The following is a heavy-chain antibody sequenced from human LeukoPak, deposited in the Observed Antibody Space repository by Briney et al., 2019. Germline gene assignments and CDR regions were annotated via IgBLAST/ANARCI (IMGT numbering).Heavy chain of an antibody. V-gene: IGHV4-59*01. CDR3: ARAEYSSSIIFDY. J-gene: IGHJ4*02. Sequence: SETLSLTCTVSGGSISSYYWSWIRQPPGEGLEWIGYIYYSGSTNYNPSLKSRVTVSVDTSKNQFSLKLSSVTAADTAVYYCARAEYSSSIIFDYWGQGTLVTVSS. D-gene: IGHD6-6*01. CDR1: GGSISSYY. CDR2: IYYSGST.